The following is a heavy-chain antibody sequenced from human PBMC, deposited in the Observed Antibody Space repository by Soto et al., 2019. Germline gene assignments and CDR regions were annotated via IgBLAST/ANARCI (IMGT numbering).Heavy chain of an antibody. D-gene: IGHD3-3*01. J-gene: IGHJ5*02. V-gene: IGHV4-31*03. CDR3: AGLGEIDFWRDYSWFDP. CDR2: ISYSGST. CDR1: GGSISSGGYY. Sequence: QVQLQESGPGLVKPSQTLSLTCTVSGGSISSGGYYWSWIRQHPGKGLEWIGHISYSGSTYYNPSLKSRMAISVATSKNRFSLSLSSVTAADTAVYYCAGLGEIDFWRDYSWFDPWGQGTLVTVSS.